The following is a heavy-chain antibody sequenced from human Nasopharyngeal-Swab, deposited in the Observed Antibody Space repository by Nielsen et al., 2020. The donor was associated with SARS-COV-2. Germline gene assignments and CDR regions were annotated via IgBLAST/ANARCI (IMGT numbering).Heavy chain of an antibody. Sequence: IRQSPGKGLEWIGYIYYSGSTYYNPPLKSRVTISVHTSKNQSSLKLSSVTAADAAVYYCARAAITVIIVVSAFDIWGQGTMVTVSS. CDR2: IYYSGST. V-gene: IGHV4-31*02. J-gene: IGHJ3*02. D-gene: IGHD3-22*01. CDR3: ARAAITVIIVVSAFDI.